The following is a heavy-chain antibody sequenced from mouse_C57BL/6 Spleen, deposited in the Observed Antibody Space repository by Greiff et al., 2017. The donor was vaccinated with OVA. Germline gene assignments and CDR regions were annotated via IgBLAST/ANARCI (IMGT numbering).Heavy chain of an antibody. CDR3: ASNYGSSGYAMDY. CDR1: GYTFTSYW. CDR2: IDPSDSET. V-gene: IGHV1-52*01. J-gene: IGHJ4*01. D-gene: IGHD1-1*01. Sequence: QAQLQQPGAELVRPGSSVKLSCKASGYTFTSYWMHWVKQRPIQGLEWIGNIDPSDSETHYNQKFKDKATLTVDKSSSTAYMQLSSLTSEDSAVYYCASNYGSSGYAMDYWGQGTSVTVSS.